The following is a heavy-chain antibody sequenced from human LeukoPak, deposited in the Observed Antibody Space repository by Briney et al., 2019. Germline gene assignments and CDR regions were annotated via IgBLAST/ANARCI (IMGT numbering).Heavy chain of an antibody. CDR1: GYTFTGYY. J-gene: IGHJ6*03. Sequence: SSVKVSCKASGYTFTGYYMHWVRQAPGQGLEWMGWINPNSGGTNYAQKFQGRVTMTRDTSISTAYMELSRLRSDDTAVYYCARVFYYYGSGSSRGSEYYYYMDVWGKGTTVTISS. V-gene: IGHV1-2*02. D-gene: IGHD3-10*01. CDR2: INPNSGGT. CDR3: ARVFYYYGSGSSRGSEYYYYMDV.